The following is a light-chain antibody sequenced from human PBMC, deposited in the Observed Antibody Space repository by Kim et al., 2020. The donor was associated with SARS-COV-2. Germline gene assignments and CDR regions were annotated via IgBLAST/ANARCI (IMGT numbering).Light chain of an antibody. CDR2: DVT. CDR1: SSDVCSYNY. J-gene: IGLJ2*01. CDR3: CSYAGSVV. V-gene: IGLV2-11*01. Sequence: SPGQSITISCTGTSSDVCSYNYVSWYQQHPGKAPKLIIYDVTKRPSGVPDRFSGSKSGNTASLTISGLQAEDEADYYCCSYAGSVVFGGGTQLTVL.